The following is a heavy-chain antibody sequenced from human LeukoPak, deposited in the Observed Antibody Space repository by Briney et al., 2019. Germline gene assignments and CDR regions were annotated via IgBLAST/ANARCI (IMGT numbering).Heavy chain of an antibody. J-gene: IGHJ4*02. D-gene: IGHD6-6*01. Sequence: SETLSLTCTVSGGSISSSSYYWGWIRQPPGKGLEWIGSIYYSGSTYYNPSLKSRVTISVDTSKNQFSLKLSSVTAADTAVYYCARSKYSSSIRDYWGQGTLVTVSS. V-gene: IGHV4-39*01. CDR1: GGSISSSSYY. CDR2: IYYSGST. CDR3: ARSKYSSSIRDY.